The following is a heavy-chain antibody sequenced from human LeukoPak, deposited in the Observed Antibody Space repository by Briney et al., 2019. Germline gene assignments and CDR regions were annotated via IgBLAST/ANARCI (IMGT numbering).Heavy chain of an antibody. J-gene: IGHJ5*02. CDR3: ASFWFDL. Sequence: SETLSLTCTVSGYSISSGYYWGWIRQPPGKGLEWIGSIYHSGSTYYNPSLKSRVTISVDTSKNQFSLKLSSVAAADTAVYYCASFWFDLWGQGTLVTVSS. CDR2: IYHSGST. CDR1: GYSISSGYY. V-gene: IGHV4-38-2*02.